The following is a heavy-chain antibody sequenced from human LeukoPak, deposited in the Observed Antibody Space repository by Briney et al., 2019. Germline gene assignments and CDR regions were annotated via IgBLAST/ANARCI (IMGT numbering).Heavy chain of an antibody. V-gene: IGHV3-7*01. CDR3: ERERWDVFVDHFDY. Sequence: GGSLRLSCAASGFTFSSYWMSWVRQAPGKGLEWVANIKQDGSEKYYVDSVKGRFAISRDNAKNSLYLQMNSLRAEDTAVYYCERERWDVFVDHFDYWGQGTLVTVSS. CDR2: IKQDGSEK. J-gene: IGHJ4*02. CDR1: GFTFSSYW. D-gene: IGHD1-26*01.